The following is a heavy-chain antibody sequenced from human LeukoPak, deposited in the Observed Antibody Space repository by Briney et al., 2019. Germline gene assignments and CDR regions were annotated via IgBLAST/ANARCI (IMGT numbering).Heavy chain of an antibody. CDR3: ARGRSMEFLVFSGAAAGSKSGSSWFDP. CDR1: GGSISSGNYY. D-gene: IGHD6-13*01. V-gene: IGHV4-61*09. CDR2: IYTNGST. Sequence: KTSETLSLTCAVSGGSISSGNYYWSWIRQPAGKGLEWIGHIYTNGSTNYNPSLKSRVTMSVDTSKNQLSLKLTSVTTADTAVYFCARGRSMEFLVFSGAAAGSKSGSSWFDPWGQGTLVTVSS. J-gene: IGHJ5*02.